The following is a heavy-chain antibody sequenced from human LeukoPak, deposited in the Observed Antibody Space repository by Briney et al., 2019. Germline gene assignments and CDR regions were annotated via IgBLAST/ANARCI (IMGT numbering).Heavy chain of an antibody. CDR1: GYSISSGYY. V-gene: IGHV4-38-2*02. Sequence: SETLSLTCTVSGYSISSGYYWGWIRQPPGKGLEWIGSIYHSGSTYYNPSLKSRVTISVDTSKNQFSLKLSSVTAADTAVYYCARDLIDGDYFYIDYWGQGTLVTVSS. CDR3: ARDLIDGDYFYIDY. CDR2: IYHSGST. J-gene: IGHJ4*02. D-gene: IGHD4-17*01.